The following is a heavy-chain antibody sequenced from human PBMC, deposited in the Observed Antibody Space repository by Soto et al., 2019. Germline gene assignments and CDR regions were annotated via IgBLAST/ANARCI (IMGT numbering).Heavy chain of an antibody. J-gene: IGHJ4*02. CDR2: INHSGST. D-gene: IGHD1-26*01. Sequence: PSETLSLTCTVYGGSFSVYYWSWIRQPPGKGLEWIGEINHSGSTNYNPSLKSRVTISVDTSKNQFSLKLSSVTAADTAVYYCASGLLFDYWGQGTLVTVSS. CDR1: GGSFSVYY. CDR3: ASGLLFDY. V-gene: IGHV4-34*01.